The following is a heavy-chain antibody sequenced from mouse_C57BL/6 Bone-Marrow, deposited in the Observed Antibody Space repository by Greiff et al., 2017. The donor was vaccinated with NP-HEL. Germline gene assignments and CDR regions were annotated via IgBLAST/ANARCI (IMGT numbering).Heavy chain of an antibody. V-gene: IGHV5-9-1*02. J-gene: IGHJ4*01. CDR2: ISSGGDYI. D-gene: IGHD1-1*01. Sequence: EVKVVESGEGLVKPGGSLKLSCAASGFTFSSYAMSWVRQTPEKRLEWVAYISSGGDYIYYADTVKGRFTISRDNARNTLYLQMSSLKSEDTAMYYCTRTFYYYGFMDYWGQGTSVTVSS. CDR3: TRTFYYYGFMDY. CDR1: GFTFSSYA.